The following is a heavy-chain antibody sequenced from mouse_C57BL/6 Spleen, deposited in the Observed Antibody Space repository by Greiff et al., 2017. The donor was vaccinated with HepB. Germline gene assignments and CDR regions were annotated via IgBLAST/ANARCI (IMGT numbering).Heavy chain of an antibody. CDR3: TRSDYYGRGYYAMDY. CDR2: IDPETGGT. V-gene: IGHV1-15*01. CDR1: GYTFTDYE. D-gene: IGHD1-1*01. Sequence: QVQLQQSGAELVRPGASVTLSCKASGYTFTDYEMHWVKQTPVHGLEWIGAIDPETGGTAYNQKFKGKAILTADKSSSTAYMELRSLTSEDSAVYYCTRSDYYGRGYYAMDYWGQGTSVTVSS. J-gene: IGHJ4*01.